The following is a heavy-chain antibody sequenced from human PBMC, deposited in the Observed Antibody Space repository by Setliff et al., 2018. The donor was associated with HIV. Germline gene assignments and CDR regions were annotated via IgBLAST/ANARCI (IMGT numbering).Heavy chain of an antibody. D-gene: IGHD3-3*01. CDR3: ARAAAYFNFWTGYHPHAFDI. Sequence: PGGSLRLSCAASGFTFSSYEMNWVRQAPGKGLEWVSYISSSGSTIYYADSRKGRFTISRDNAKNSLYLQMNSLRAEDTAVYYCARAAAYFNFWTGYHPHAFDIWGQGTMVTVSS. J-gene: IGHJ3*02. V-gene: IGHV3-48*03. CDR1: GFTFSSYE. CDR2: ISSSGSTI.